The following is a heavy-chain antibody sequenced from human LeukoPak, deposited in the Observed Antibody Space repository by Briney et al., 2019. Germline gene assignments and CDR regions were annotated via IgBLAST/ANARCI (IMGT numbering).Heavy chain of an antibody. Sequence: PSETLSLTCTVSGGSISSSSYYWGWIRQPPGKGLEWIGSIYYSGSTNYNPSLKSRVTISVDTSKNQFSLKLSSVTAADTAVYYCARELLYYDFWSGSSGWFDPWGQGTLVTVSS. D-gene: IGHD3-3*01. CDR3: ARELLYYDFWSGSSGWFDP. CDR2: IYYSGST. J-gene: IGHJ5*02. CDR1: GGSISSSSYY. V-gene: IGHV4-39*07.